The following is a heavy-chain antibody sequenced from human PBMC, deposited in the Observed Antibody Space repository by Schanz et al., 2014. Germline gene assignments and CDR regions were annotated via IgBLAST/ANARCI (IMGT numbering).Heavy chain of an antibody. D-gene: IGHD2-2*01. Sequence: QVQLVQSGAEVKKPGASVKVSCKASGYNITSNDVTWVRQAPGQGLEWMGMINPSGGSTTYAQKFQGRVTMTRDTSRSTVYMELSSLRSDDTAVYYCARDRRRYCSTASCLHDNWFDPWGQGTLVIVSS. CDR1: GYNITSND. J-gene: IGHJ5*02. CDR2: INPSGGST. CDR3: ARDRRRYCSTASCLHDNWFDP. V-gene: IGHV1-46*01.